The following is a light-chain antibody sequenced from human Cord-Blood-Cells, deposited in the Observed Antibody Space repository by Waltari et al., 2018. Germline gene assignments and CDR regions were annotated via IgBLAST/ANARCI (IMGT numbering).Light chain of an antibody. CDR2: DAS. V-gene: IGKV3-11*01. CDR3: QQSNNWPPLT. Sequence: EIVLTQSPATLSLSPGERATLSCRASQRVSRYLAWYQQKPGQAPRLLIYDASNRATAIPASFSVSGAETDFTLTISSIEPEEFAVYCCQQSNNWPPLTFCGGAKVGI. J-gene: IGKJ4*01. CDR1: QRVSRY.